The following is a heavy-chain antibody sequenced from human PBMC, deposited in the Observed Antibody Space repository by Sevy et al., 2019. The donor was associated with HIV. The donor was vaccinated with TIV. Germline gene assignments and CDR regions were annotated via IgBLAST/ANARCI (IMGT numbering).Heavy chain of an antibody. D-gene: IGHD3-22*01. CDR2: ISGYNGNT. Sequence: ASVKVSCQASGYTFSNYGVTWVRQAPGQGLEWMGWISGYNGNTNYAQKFQDRVIMTTDTATSTAYMELRRLRSDDTAVYYCVRDESFSLIVVDPDYWGQGTLVTVSS. CDR3: VRDESFSLIVVDPDY. V-gene: IGHV1-18*01. J-gene: IGHJ4*02. CDR1: GYTFSNYG.